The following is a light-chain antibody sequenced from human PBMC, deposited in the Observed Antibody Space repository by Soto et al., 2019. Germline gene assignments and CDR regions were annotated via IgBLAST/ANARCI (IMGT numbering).Light chain of an antibody. CDR3: QSYDSSPSKV. J-gene: IGLJ1*01. V-gene: IGLV1-40*01. CDR2: GNS. Sequence: QSALTHSPSVCWAPGHRVTISCTGSSSNIGAGYDVHWYQQLPGTAPKLLIYGNSNRPSGVPDRFSGSKSGTSASLAITGLQAEDEADYYCQSYDSSPSKVFGTGTKVTVL. CDR1: SSNIGAGYD.